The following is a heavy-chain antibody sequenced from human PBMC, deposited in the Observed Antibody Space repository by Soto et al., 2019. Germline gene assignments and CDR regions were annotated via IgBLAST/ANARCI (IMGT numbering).Heavy chain of an antibody. CDR3: AKPPANIVTTTQFDY. V-gene: IGHV3-23*01. CDR1: GFTFSSYA. Sequence: EVQLLESGGGLAQPGGSLRLSCAASGFTFSSYAMSWVRQAPGKGLEWVSTISGSGGSTYYAVSVKGRFTISRDNSQNALYLQINSLRAEDTAVYYCAKPPANIVTTTQFDYWGQGTLLTVSS. CDR2: ISGSGGST. D-gene: IGHD5-12*01. J-gene: IGHJ4*02.